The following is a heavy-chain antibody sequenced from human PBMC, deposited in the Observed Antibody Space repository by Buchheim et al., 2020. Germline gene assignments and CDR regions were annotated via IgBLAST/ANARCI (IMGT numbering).Heavy chain of an antibody. CDR3: AKDAGTYYYGSGSYPFGYFDL. Sequence: EVQLLESGGGLVQPGGSLRLSCAASGFTFSSYAMSWVRQAPGKGLEWVSAFSGSGGSTYYAVSVKGRFTISRDNSKNTLYLQINSLRAEDTAVYYCAKDAGTYYYGSGSYPFGYFDLWGRGTL. CDR2: FSGSGGST. J-gene: IGHJ2*01. D-gene: IGHD3-10*01. V-gene: IGHV3-23*01. CDR1: GFTFSSYA.